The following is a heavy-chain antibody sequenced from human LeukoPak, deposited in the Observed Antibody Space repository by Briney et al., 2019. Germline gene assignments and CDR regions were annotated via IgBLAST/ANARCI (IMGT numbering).Heavy chain of an antibody. CDR3: TNNVDTAMADDY. Sequence: QPGGSLRLSCAASGFTFSSYSMNWVRQAPGKGLEWVGFIRSKAYGGTTEYAASVKGRFTISRDDSKSIAYLQMNSLKTEDTAVYYCTNNVDTAMADDYWGQGTLVTVSS. CDR2: IRSKAYGGTT. J-gene: IGHJ4*02. D-gene: IGHD5-18*01. CDR1: GFTFSSYS. V-gene: IGHV3-49*04.